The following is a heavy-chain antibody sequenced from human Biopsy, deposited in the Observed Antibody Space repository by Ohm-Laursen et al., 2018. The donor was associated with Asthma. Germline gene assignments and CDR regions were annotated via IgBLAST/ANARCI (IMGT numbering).Heavy chain of an antibody. Sequence: SDTLSLTCTVSGGSINNFYWSWIRQPPGKGLESIGHVYNSGSTNYNPSLKSRVTISIDASKNQFSLKLTSVTAADTAVYYCARGVDRVTGLLDHFDSWGQGTLVTVSS. CDR2: VYNSGST. V-gene: IGHV4-59*07. J-gene: IGHJ4*02. CDR3: ARGVDRVTGLLDHFDS. D-gene: IGHD2-21*02. CDR1: GGSINNFY.